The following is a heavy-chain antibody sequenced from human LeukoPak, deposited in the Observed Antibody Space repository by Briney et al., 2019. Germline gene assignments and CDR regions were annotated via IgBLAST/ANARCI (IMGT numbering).Heavy chain of an antibody. D-gene: IGHD4-23*01. CDR3: AKDQYGGNPQYYFDY. J-gene: IGHJ4*02. V-gene: IGHV3-23*01. CDR2: IGSSGSTT. CDR1: GFIFSNYG. Sequence: GGSLRLSCAASGFIFSNYGMSWVRQAPGKGLEWVSAIGSSGSTTYYADSVKGRFTISRDNSKNTLYLQMNSLRAEDTAVYYCAKDQYGGNPQYYFDYWGQGTLVTVPS.